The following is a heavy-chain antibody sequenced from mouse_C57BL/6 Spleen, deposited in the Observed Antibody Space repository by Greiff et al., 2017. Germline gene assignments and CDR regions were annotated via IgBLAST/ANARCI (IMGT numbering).Heavy chain of an antibody. CDR2: ISSGSSTI. CDR3: ARDDGRGAMDY. D-gene: IGHD2-3*01. CDR1: GFTFSDYG. J-gene: IGHJ4*01. V-gene: IGHV5-17*01. Sequence: EVKLVESGGGSVKPGGSLKLSCAASGFTFSDYGMHWVRQAPEKGLEWVAYISSGSSTIYYADTVKGRFTISRDNAKNTLFLQMTSLRSEDTAMYYCARDDGRGAMDYWGQGTSVTVSS.